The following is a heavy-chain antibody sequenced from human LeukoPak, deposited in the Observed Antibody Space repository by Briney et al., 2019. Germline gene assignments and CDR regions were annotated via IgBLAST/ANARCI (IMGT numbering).Heavy chain of an antibody. D-gene: IGHD1-7*01. Sequence: GGTLRLSCAVSGFSFSSQWMTWVRQAPGTGLEWVATINSDGSAKYLVDSVKGRFTISRDNAKNLVYLQMSILRAEDTAVYYCADLGTSDCGQGTLVTVSS. CDR1: GFSFSSQW. V-gene: IGHV3-7*01. J-gene: IGHJ4*02. CDR2: INSDGSAK. CDR3: ADLGTSD.